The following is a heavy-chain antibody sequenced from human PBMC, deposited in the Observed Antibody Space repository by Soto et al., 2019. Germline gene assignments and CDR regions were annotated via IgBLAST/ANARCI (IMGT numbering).Heavy chain of an antibody. V-gene: IGHV3-23*01. J-gene: IGHJ4*02. CDR2: ISGSGGST. CDR1: GFTFSSYA. CDR3: AKAFSSGYNFDY. Sequence: GGSLRLSCAASGFTFSSYAMSWVRQAPGKGLEWVSAISGSGGSTYYADSVKGRFTISRDNSKNTLYLQMNNLRAEDTAVYYCAKAFSSGYNFDYWGQGTLVTVSS. D-gene: IGHD3-22*01.